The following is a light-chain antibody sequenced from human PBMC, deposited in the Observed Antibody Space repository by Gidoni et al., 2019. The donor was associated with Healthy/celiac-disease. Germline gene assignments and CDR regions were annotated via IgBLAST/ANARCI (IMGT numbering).Light chain of an antibody. J-gene: IGKJ4*01. CDR2: AAS. V-gene: IGKV1-27*01. Sequence: DIQMTQSPSSLSASVGDRVTITCRASQSISNYLAWYQQEPGKVPKILIYAASTLQSGVPSRFSVWGSGTDFTLNISSLRPEDVATYYCQTYNSVLALTFGGGTKVEIK. CDR3: QTYNSVLALT. CDR1: QSISNY.